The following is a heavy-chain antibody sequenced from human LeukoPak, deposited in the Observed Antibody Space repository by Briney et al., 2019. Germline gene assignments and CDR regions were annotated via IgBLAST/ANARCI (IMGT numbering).Heavy chain of an antibody. CDR1: GFTFSSYG. CDR2: IRYDGSNK. CDR3: AKDLIYDSSGYYY. J-gene: IGHJ4*02. V-gene: IGHV3-30*02. D-gene: IGHD3-22*01. Sequence: GGSLRLSCAASGFTFSSYGMHWVRQAPGKGLEWVAFIRYDGSNKYYADSVKGRFTISRDNSKNTLYLQMNSLRAEDTAVYYCAKDLIYDSSGYYYWGQGTLVTVSS.